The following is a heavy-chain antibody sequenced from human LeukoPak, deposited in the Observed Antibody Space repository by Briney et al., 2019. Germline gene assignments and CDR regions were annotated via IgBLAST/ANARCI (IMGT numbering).Heavy chain of an antibody. J-gene: IGHJ4*02. Sequence: WASVKVSCKASGGTFSSYTISWVRQAPGQGLEWMGGIIPTFGTANYAQKFQGRVTITADESTSTAYMELSSLRSEDTAVYYCASHSTGGHYFDYWGQGTLVTVSS. D-gene: IGHD7-27*01. CDR1: GGTFSSYT. CDR3: ASHSTGGHYFDY. V-gene: IGHV1-69*13. CDR2: IIPTFGTA.